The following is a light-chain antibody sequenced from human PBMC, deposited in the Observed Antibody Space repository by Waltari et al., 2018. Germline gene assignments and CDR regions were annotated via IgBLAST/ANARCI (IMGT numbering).Light chain of an antibody. V-gene: IGKV3-11*01. CDR1: ESVGTF. CDR3: QQRSDWIT. Sequence: EVVFTQSPATLSFSPWERATLSCRASESVGTFLAWYQQKPGQAPRLLIYDASKRANGIPARFSGSRSGTDFTLTINSLEPEDFAVYYCQQRSDWITFGQGTQLEIK. J-gene: IGKJ5*01. CDR2: DAS.